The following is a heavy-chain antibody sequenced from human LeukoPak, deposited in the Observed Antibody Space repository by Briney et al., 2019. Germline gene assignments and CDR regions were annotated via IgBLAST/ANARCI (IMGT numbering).Heavy chain of an antibody. CDR1: GFTFSSYA. J-gene: IGHJ4*02. V-gene: IGHV3-23*01. CDR3: AKDAQPSTRSFLCTNGICYEDY. CDR2: ISGSGGST. Sequence: GGSLRLSCAASGFTFSSYAMNWVRQAAGKGLEWVSAISGSGGSTYYADSVQGRFTISRDNSKNTLYLKMNSLRAEDTAVYYCAKDAQPSTRSFLCTNGICYEDYWGQGTLVTVSS. D-gene: IGHD2-8*01.